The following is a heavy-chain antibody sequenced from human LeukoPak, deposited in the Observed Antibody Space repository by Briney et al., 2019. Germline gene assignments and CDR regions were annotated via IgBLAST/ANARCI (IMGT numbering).Heavy chain of an antibody. J-gene: IGHJ4*02. CDR1: GFIFNEYG. V-gene: IGHV3-30*03. CDR3: VRDCLNRAHCGGNCYSAVFDY. CDR2: VSIDGSRE. Sequence: GGSLRLSCAVSGFIFNEYGLHWVRQAPGKGPEWVAVVSIDGSREFYADSVRGRFKFSRDSSTNTASLQMNRLRDEDTALYYCVRDCLNRAHCGGNCYSAVFDYWGQGVLVTVSA. D-gene: IGHD2-21*01.